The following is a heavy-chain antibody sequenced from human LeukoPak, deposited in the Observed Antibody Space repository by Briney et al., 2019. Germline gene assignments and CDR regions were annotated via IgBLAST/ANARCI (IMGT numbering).Heavy chain of an antibody. J-gene: IGHJ4*02. Sequence: SETLSLTCAVYGGSFSGYYWGWIRQPPGKGLEWIGKINHSGSTNYNPSLKSRVTISVDTSKNQFSLKLSSVTAADTAVYYCARGLRVTMVRGVPGVHLYFDYWGQGTLVAVSS. CDR3: ARGLRVTMVRGVPGVHLYFDY. CDR2: INHSGST. CDR1: GGSFSGYY. V-gene: IGHV4-34*01. D-gene: IGHD3-10*01.